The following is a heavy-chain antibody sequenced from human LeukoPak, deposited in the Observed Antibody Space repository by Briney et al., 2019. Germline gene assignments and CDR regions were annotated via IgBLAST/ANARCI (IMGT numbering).Heavy chain of an antibody. V-gene: IGHV1-69*13. CDR1: GGTFSSYA. J-gene: IGHJ4*02. Sequence: SVTVSCKASGGTFSSYAISWVRQAPGQGLEWMGGIIPIFGTANYAQKFQGRVTITADESTRTAYMELSSLRSEDTAVYYCARESAIFGVVISGFGYWGQGTLVTVS. CDR2: IIPIFGTA. D-gene: IGHD3-3*01. CDR3: ARESAIFGVVISGFGY.